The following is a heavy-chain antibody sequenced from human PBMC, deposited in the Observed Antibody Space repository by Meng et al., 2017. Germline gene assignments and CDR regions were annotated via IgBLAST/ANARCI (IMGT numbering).Heavy chain of an antibody. V-gene: IGHV1-69*06. D-gene: IGHD1-26*01. CDR2: IIPIFGTA. Sequence: GERVNDGDGVQKPGGSVKVSCKASGCTFSSYAISWVRQAPGKGLEWMGGIIPIFGTANYAQKFQGRVTITADKSTSTAYMELSSLRSEDTAVYYCARDGVGATEGYFDYWGQGTLVTVSS. CDR1: GCTFSSYA. J-gene: IGHJ4*02. CDR3: ARDGVGATEGYFDY.